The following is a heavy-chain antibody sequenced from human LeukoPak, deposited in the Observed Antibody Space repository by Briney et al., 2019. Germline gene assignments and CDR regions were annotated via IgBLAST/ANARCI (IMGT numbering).Heavy chain of an antibody. CDR3: ARPQEEDGYNYNWAFDY. CDR1: GYPFTDYY. J-gene: IGHJ4*02. CDR2: ISAYNGNT. V-gene: IGHV1-18*04. Sequence: ASVKVSCKASGYPFTDYYMHWVRQAPGQGLEWMGWISAYNGNTNYAQELQGRVTMTTDTSTTTAYMELRSLRSDDTAVYYCARPQEEDGYNYNWAFDYWGQGTLVTVSS. D-gene: IGHD5-24*01.